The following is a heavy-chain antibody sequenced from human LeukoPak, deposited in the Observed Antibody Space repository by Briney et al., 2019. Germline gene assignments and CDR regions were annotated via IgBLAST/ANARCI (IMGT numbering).Heavy chain of an antibody. CDR1: GGTFSSYA. D-gene: IGHD6-19*01. CDR3: ASGWSGGWYGGYYFDY. Sequence: SVKVSCKASGGTFSSYAISWVRQAPGQGLEWMGGIIPIFGTANYAQKFQGRVTITADESTSTAYMELSSLRSEDTAVYYCASGWSGGWYGGYYFDYWGQGTLVTVSS. CDR2: IIPIFGTA. V-gene: IGHV1-69*01. J-gene: IGHJ4*02.